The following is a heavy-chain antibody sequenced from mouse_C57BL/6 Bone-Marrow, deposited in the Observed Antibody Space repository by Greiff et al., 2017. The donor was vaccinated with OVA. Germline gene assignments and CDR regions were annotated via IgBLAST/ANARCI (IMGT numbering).Heavy chain of an antibody. D-gene: IGHD1-1*01. V-gene: IGHV5-12*01. CDR3: ARQSCITTVAFDV. Sequence: EVMLVESGGGLVQPGGSLKLSCAASGFTFSDYYMYWVRQTPEKRLAWVAYISNGGGSTYYPDTVKGRFPFSRANAKNTLYLQRIRRKSENTAMYYCARQSCITTVAFDVWGTGTTVTVSS. CDR1: GFTFSDYY. CDR2: ISNGGGST. J-gene: IGHJ1*03.